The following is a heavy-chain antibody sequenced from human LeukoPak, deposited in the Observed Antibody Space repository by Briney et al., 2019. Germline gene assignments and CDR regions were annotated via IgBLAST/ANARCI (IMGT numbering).Heavy chain of an antibody. CDR3: ARVCGDYVGSYYYYGMDV. CDR2: IYYSGST. Sequence: SETLSLTCTVSGGSVSSGSHYWNWIRQPPGKGLEWIGYIYYSGSTNYNPSLKSRVAILIDTSKNQFSLKLSSVSAADTAVYYCARVCGDYVGSYYYYGMDVWGRGTTVTVSS. J-gene: IGHJ6*04. D-gene: IGHD4-17*01. CDR1: GGSVSSGSHY. V-gene: IGHV4-61*01.